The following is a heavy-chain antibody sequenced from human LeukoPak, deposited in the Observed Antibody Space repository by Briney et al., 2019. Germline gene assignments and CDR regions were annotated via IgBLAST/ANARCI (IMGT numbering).Heavy chain of an antibody. V-gene: IGHV1-2*02. D-gene: IGHD3-10*01. CDR2: INPNSGGT. CDR3: ARERTLVLLWFGETSNQFDY. Sequence: ASVKVSCKASGYTFTGYYIHWVRQAPGQGLEWMGWINPNSGGTNYAQKFQGRVTMTRDTSISTAYMELSRLRSDDTAVYYCARERTLVLLWFGETSNQFDYWGQGTLVTVSS. CDR1: GYTFTGYY. J-gene: IGHJ4*02.